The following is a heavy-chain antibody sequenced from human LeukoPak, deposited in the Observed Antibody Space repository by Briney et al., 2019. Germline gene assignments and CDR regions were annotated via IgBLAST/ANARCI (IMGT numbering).Heavy chain of an antibody. V-gene: IGHV4-59*01. CDR1: GGSISSYY. J-gene: IGHJ4*02. D-gene: IGHD5-24*01. CDR3: ARARHEVAMAYDY. Sequence: ASETLSLTCTVSGGSISSYYWSWIRQPPGKGLEWIGYIYYSGSTNYNPSLKSRVTISVDTSKNQFSLKLSSVTAADTAVYYCARARHEVAMAYDYWGQGTLVTVSP. CDR2: IYYSGST.